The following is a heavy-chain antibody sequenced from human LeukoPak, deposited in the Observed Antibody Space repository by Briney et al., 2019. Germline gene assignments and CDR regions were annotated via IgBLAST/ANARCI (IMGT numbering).Heavy chain of an antibody. J-gene: IGHJ4*02. D-gene: IGHD1-7*01. V-gene: IGHV3-23*01. Sequence: GGSLRLSCAASGFTFSSYAMSWVRQAPGKGLEWISAISGSGGSTYYADSVKGRFTISRDNSKNTLYLQMNSLRAEDTAIYYCAREDDWNYEDYWGQGTLVTVSS. CDR3: AREDDWNYEDY. CDR1: GFTFSSYA. CDR2: ISGSGGST.